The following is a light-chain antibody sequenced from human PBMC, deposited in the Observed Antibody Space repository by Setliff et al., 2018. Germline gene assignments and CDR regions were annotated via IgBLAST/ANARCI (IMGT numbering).Light chain of an antibody. J-gene: IGLJ1*01. CDR3: SSFRGGTSPFV. CDR1: SIDVSGYNY. CDR2: DVT. V-gene: IGLV2-8*01. Sequence: QSALTQPPSASGSPGQSVTISCAGTSIDVSGYNYVSWYQQHPGKAPQLIIYDVTKRPSGVPDRFSGSKSGNTASLTVSGLQADDEADYYCSSFRGGTSPFVFGTVTKVTVL.